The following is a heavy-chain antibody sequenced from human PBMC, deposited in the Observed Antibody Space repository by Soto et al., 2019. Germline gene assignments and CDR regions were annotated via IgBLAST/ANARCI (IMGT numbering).Heavy chain of an antibody. Sequence: SETLSLTCTVSGGSISSYYWSWIRQPPGKGLEWIGYIYYSGSTNYNPSLKSRVTISVDTSKNQFSLKLSSVTAADTAVYYCARSELPAAGIIDYWGQGTLVTIS. D-gene: IGHD6-13*01. CDR1: GGSISSYY. J-gene: IGHJ4*02. CDR3: ARSELPAAGIIDY. V-gene: IGHV4-59*01. CDR2: IYYSGST.